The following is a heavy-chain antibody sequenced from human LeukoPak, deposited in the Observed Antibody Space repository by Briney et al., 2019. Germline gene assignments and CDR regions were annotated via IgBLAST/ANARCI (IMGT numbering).Heavy chain of an antibody. D-gene: IGHD4-17*01. J-gene: IGHJ4*02. CDR2: ISYDGSNK. CDR3: AREGGDHPWDC. CDR1: GFTFSSYA. Sequence: GRSLRLSCAASGFTFSSYAMHWVRQAPGKGLEWVAVISYDGSNKYYADSVKGRFTISRDNSKNTLYLQMNSLRAEDTAVYYCAREGGDHPWDCWGQGTLVTVSS. V-gene: IGHV3-30*04.